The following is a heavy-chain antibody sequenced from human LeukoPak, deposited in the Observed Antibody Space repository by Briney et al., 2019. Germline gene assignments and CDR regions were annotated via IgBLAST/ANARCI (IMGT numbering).Heavy chain of an antibody. CDR1: GVIVRTSY. CDR2: IYGEGNT. V-gene: IGHV3-53*01. Sequence: GESLRLSCTASGVIVRTSYMIWVRQAPGKGLEWVSVIYGEGNTYYADSVKDKFTISRDDYKNTLSLQMTSLRAADTAIYYCARDSTTWSRAGYWGQGTLVTVSS. D-gene: IGHD6-13*01. CDR3: ARDSTTWSRAGY. J-gene: IGHJ4*02.